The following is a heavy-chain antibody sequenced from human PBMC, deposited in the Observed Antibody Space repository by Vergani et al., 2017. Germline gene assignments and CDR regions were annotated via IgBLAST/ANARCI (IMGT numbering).Heavy chain of an antibody. J-gene: IGHJ4*02. D-gene: IGHD2-15*01. CDR2: IIPILGIA. CDR1: GGTFSSYT. V-gene: IGHV1-69*04. CDR3: AGDLVVAASSAFDY. Sequence: QVQLVQSGAEVKKPGSSVKVSCKASGGTFSSYTISCVRQAPGQGLEWMGRIIPILGIANYAQKFQGRVTITADKSTSTAYMELSRLRSEDTAVYYCAGDLVVAASSAFDYWGQGTLVTVSS.